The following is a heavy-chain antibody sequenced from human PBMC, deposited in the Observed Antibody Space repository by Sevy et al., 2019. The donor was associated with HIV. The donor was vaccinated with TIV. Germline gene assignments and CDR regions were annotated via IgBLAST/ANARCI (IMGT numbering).Heavy chain of an antibody. J-gene: IGHJ3*02. CDR2: ISYDGSRT. V-gene: IGHV3-30*04. CDR1: GFTFSDYT. Sequence: GGSLRLSCAASGFTFSDYTIHWVRQAPGKGLEWVSVISYDGSRTSYADSVKGRFTISRDNSKNTLYLQMNSLRAEDTAVYYCAKDTCSSTSCYYRDAFDIWGQGTMVTVSS. D-gene: IGHD2-2*01. CDR3: AKDTCSSTSCYYRDAFDI.